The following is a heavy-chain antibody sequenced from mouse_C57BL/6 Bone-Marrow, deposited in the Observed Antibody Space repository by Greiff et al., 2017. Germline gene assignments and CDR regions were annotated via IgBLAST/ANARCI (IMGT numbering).Heavy chain of an antibody. V-gene: IGHV1-55*01. D-gene: IGHD2-3*01. Sequence: QVHVKQSGAELVKPGASVKMSCKASGYTFTSYWITWVKQRPGQGLEWIGDIYPGSGSTNYNEKFKSKATLTVDTSSSTAYMQLSSLTSEDSAVYYCAREGWLPLDYWGQGTTLTVSS. CDR1: GYTFTSYW. CDR2: IYPGSGST. CDR3: AREGWLPLDY. J-gene: IGHJ2*01.